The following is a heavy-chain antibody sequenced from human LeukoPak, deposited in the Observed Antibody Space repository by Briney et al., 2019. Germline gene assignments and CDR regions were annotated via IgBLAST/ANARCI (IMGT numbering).Heavy chain of an antibody. V-gene: IGHV3-7*01. J-gene: IGHJ4*02. D-gene: IGHD2-2*01. CDR2: IKQDGSEK. CDR1: GLTFRSYW. CDR3: ARVHCTSPSGWGALYFDY. Sequence: GGSLRLFCAASGLTFRSYWMTWVRQAPGKGLEWVAYIKQDGSEKYYVDSLKGRFTVSRDNGKNSLYLQLNSLRAEDMAVYYCARVHCTSPSGWGALYFDYWGQGTLVIVSS.